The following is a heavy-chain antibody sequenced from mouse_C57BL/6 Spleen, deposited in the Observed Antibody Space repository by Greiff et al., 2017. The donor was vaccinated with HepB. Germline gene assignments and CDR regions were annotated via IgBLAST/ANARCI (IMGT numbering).Heavy chain of an antibody. J-gene: IGHJ1*03. CDR1: GYTFTSYG. D-gene: IGHD1-1*01. CDR2: IYPRSGNT. Sequence: VQLQQSGAELARPGASVKLSCKASGYTFTSYGISWVKQRTGQGLEWIGEIYPRSGNTYYNEKFKGKATLTADKSSSTAYMELRSLTSEDSAVYFCATYGSSLYWYFDVWGTGTTVTVSS. V-gene: IGHV1-81*01. CDR3: ATYGSSLYWYFDV.